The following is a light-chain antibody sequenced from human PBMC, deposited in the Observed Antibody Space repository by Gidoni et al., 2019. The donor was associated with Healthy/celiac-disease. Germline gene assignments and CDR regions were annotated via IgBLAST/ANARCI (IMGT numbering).Light chain of an antibody. CDR1: QGISSY. V-gene: IGKV1-8*01. Sequence: AIRMTQSPSSLSASTGDRFTITCRASQGISSYLAWYQQKPGKAPKLLIYAASTLQSGVPSRFSGSGSGTDFTLTISCLQSEDFATYYCQQYYSYPPTFGQGTKVEIK. J-gene: IGKJ1*01. CDR2: AAS. CDR3: QQYYSYPPT.